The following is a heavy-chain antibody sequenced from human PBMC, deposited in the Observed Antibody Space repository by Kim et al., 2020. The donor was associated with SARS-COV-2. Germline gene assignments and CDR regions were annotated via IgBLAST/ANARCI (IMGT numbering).Heavy chain of an antibody. J-gene: IGHJ5*02. Sequence: SVKVSCKASGGTFSSYDISWVRQAPGQGLEWMGRIIPILGIANYAQKFQGRVTITADKSTSTAYMELSSLRSEDTAVYYCARDRSQYGSGSPPGPPYNWFDPWGQGTLVTVSS. D-gene: IGHD3-10*01. CDR1: GGTFSSYD. CDR2: IIPILGIA. V-gene: IGHV1-69*04. CDR3: ARDRSQYGSGSPPGPPYNWFDP.